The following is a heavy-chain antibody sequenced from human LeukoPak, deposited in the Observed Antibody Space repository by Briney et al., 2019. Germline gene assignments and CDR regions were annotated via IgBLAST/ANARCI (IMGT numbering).Heavy chain of an antibody. CDR1: GFTFSSYA. Sequence: GGSLRLSCAASGFTFSSYAMSWVRQAPGKGLEWVSAISGSDGTTYYADSVKGRFTISRDNSKYTLSLQMNSLRAEDTAVYYCAGSWFGELSGYYYMDVWGKGTTVTISS. CDR2: ISGSDGTT. J-gene: IGHJ6*03. V-gene: IGHV3-23*01. CDR3: AGSWFGELSGYYYMDV. D-gene: IGHD3-10*01.